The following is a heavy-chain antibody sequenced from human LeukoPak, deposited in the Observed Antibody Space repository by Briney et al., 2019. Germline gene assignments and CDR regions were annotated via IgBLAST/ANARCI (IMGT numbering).Heavy chain of an antibody. CDR2: IYYSGST. CDR1: GGSISSYY. CDR3: ARHRGYAVADPYFDY. V-gene: IGHV4-59*08. J-gene: IGHJ4*02. Sequence: SETLSLTCTVSGGSISSYYWSWIRQPPGKGLEWIGYIYYSGSTNYNPSLKSRVTISVDTSKNQFSLKLSSVTAADTAVYYCARHRGYAVADPYFDYWGQGTLVTVSS. D-gene: IGHD6-19*01.